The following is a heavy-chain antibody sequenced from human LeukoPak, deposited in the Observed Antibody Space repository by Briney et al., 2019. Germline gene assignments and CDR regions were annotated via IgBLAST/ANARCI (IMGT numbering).Heavy chain of an antibody. V-gene: IGHV1-2*02. Sequence: ASVKVSCKAPGYTFTDYHIHWVRQAPGQGLEWMGWVNSDSGGTNYAQKFQGRVTMTRDTSITIAYMELSSLRSDDAAIYYCARDSTAMTGLNMDVWGQGTTVTVSS. CDR1: GYTFTDYH. J-gene: IGHJ6*02. CDR2: VNSDSGGT. CDR3: ARDSTAMTGLNMDV. D-gene: IGHD5-18*01.